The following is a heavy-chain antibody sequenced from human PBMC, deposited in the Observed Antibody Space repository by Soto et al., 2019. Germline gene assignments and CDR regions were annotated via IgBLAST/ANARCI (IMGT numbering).Heavy chain of an antibody. V-gene: IGHV1-69*13. CDR1: GGTFSSYA. J-gene: IGHJ3*02. CDR3: ARDQSSETGAFDI. CDR2: IIPIFGTA. Sequence: SVKVSCKASGGTFSSYAISWVRQAPGQGLEWMGGIIPIFGTANYAQKFQGRVTITADESTSTAYMELSSLRSEDTAVYYCARDQSSETGAFDIWGQGTMVTVSS. D-gene: IGHD3-10*01.